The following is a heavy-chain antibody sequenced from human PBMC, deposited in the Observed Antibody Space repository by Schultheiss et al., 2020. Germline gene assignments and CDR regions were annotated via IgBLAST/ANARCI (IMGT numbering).Heavy chain of an antibody. V-gene: IGHV4-4*02. CDR3: ARLSGTYGRDCDY. CDR1: GGSISSSNW. CDR2: IYTSGST. D-gene: IGHD1-26*01. J-gene: IGHJ4*02. Sequence: SETLSFTCAVSGGSISSSNWWSWVRQPPGKGLEWIGRIYTSGSTNYNPSLKSRVTISVDTSKNQFSLKLSSVTAADTAVYYCARLSGTYGRDCDYWGQGTLVTVSS.